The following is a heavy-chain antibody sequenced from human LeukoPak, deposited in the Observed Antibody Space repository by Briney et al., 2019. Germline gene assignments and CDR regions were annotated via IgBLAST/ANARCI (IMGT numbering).Heavy chain of an antibody. V-gene: IGHV4-59*08. CDR2: IYYTGRT. Sequence: SETLSLTCSVSGGSMSNSYWSWIRQPPGQGLEWIGYIYYTGRTSYNPSLKTRITMSVDTSKNQISLKQRSVTAADTAVYYCARHTLVAASSFDCWGQGTLVTVSS. D-gene: IGHD2-15*01. J-gene: IGHJ4*02. CDR1: GGSMSNSY. CDR3: ARHTLVAASSFDC.